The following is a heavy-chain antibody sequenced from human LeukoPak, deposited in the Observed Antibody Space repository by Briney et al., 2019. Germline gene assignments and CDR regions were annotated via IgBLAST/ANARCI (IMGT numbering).Heavy chain of an antibody. D-gene: IGHD6-13*01. J-gene: IGHJ4*02. Sequence: PGGSLRLSCAASGFTFSSYAMSWVRQAPGKGLEWVSYISSSGTTIYYADSVKGRFTISRDNAKNSLYLQMNSLRAEDTAVYFCAREIAAAGSDYFDYWGQGTLVTVSS. V-gene: IGHV3-48*03. CDR1: GFTFSSYA. CDR2: ISSSGTTI. CDR3: AREIAAAGSDYFDY.